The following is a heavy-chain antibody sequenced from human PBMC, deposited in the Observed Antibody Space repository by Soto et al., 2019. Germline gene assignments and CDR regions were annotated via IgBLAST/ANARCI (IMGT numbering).Heavy chain of an antibody. CDR2: MNPNSGNT. CDR3: AKDIASEYFFYYCGMDV. Sequence: ASVKVSCKASGYTFTSYDFNWVRQATGQGLEWMGWMNPNSGNTGYAQKFQGGVAMTRNTSIRTAYMELSSLRSEDTAVYYCAKDIASEYFFYYCGMDVWGQGTTVTVSS. D-gene: IGHD3-9*01. CDR1: GYTFTSYD. V-gene: IGHV1-8*01. J-gene: IGHJ6*02.